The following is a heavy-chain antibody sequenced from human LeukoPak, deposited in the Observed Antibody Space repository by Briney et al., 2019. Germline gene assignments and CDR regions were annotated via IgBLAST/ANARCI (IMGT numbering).Heavy chain of an antibody. CDR2: INPNSGGT. D-gene: IGHD1-26*01. V-gene: IGHV1-2*02. J-gene: IGHJ4*02. CDR3: ARDARGGSYRGGYFDY. CDR1: GYTLTGYY. Sequence: ASVKVSCKASGYTLTGYYMHWVRQAPGQGLEWMGWINPNSGGTNYAQKFQGRVTMTRDTSISTAYMELSRLRSDDTAVYYCARDARGGSYRGGYFDYWGQGTLVTVSS.